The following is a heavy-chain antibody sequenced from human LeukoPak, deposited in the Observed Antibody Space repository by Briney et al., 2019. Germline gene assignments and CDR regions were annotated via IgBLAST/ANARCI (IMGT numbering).Heavy chain of an antibody. CDR1: GFTFSTYW. CDR3: ARDPSAWSGYFDY. CDR2: IKQDGSER. V-gene: IGHV3-7*01. Sequence: GGSLRLSCAASGFTFSTYWMTWVRQAPGKGVEWVANIKQDGSERYYVDSVKGRFTISRDNAKNSLYLQMNSLRVEDTAVYYCARDPSAWSGYFDYWGQGTLVTVSS. D-gene: IGHD2-8*02. J-gene: IGHJ4*02.